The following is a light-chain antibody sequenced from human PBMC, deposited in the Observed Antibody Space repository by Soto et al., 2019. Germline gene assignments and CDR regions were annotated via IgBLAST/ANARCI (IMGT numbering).Light chain of an antibody. CDR3: QQYYSFPRT. CDR1: QSISTS. V-gene: IGKV1-39*01. J-gene: IGKJ1*01. CDR2: DAF. Sequence: SPSSLSASVGDRVSISCRASQSISTSLNWFQQKPGQAPKLLLYDAFILHSGVPPRFSGTGSGTDFTLTIRCLQSEDFATYYCQQYYSFPRTFGPGTKV.